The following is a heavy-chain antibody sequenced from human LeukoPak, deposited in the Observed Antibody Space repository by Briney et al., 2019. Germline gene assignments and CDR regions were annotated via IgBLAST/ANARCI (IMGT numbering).Heavy chain of an antibody. CDR2: IIPILGIA. CDR3: ARDYYDSSGYFDY. D-gene: IGHD3-22*01. J-gene: IGHJ4*02. V-gene: IGHV1-69*04. Sequence: PVASVKVSCKASGGTFSSYTISWVRQAPGQGLERMGRIIPILGIANYAQKFQGRVTITADKSTSTAYMELSSLRSEDTAVYYCARDYYDSSGYFDYWGQGTLVTVSS. CDR1: GGTFSSYT.